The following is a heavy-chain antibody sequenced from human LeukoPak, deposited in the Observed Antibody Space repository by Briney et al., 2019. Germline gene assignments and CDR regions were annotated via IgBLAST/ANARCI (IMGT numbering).Heavy chain of an antibody. CDR1: GFTFSSYA. V-gene: IGHV3-23*01. Sequence: GGSLRLSCAASGFTFSSYAMSWVRQAPGKGLEWVSAISGSGGSTYYADSVKGRFTISRDNSKSTLYLQMNSLRAEDTAVYYCAKDLSYDSSGYSVSFDYWGQGTLVTVSS. CDR3: AKDLSYDSSGYSVSFDY. J-gene: IGHJ4*02. CDR2: ISGSGGST. D-gene: IGHD3-22*01.